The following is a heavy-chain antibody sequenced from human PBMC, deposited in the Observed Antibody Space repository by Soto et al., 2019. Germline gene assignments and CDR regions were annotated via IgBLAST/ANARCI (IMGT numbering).Heavy chain of an antibody. CDR3: ARGYCSGTSCYAANYYYYMDV. D-gene: IGHD2-2*01. CDR1: GYTFTGYY. J-gene: IGHJ6*03. CDR2: INPKSGGT. Sequence: ASVKVSCKASGYTFTGYYIHWVRQAPGQGLEWIGWINPKSGGTHYAQNFQGWVTMARDTSISAAYMELSRLKSDDTAVYYCARGYCSGTSCYAANYYYYMDVWGTGTTVTVSS. V-gene: IGHV1-2*04.